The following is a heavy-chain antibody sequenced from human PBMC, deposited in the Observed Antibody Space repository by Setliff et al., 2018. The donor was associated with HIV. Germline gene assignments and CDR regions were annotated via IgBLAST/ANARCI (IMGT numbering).Heavy chain of an antibody. D-gene: IGHD2-15*01. CDR3: ARGKSCSGGSCYIVGAFDI. V-gene: IGHV3-15*01. CDR2: IKSKTDGGTT. CDR1: GFSVSSNY. J-gene: IGHJ3*02. Sequence: PGGSLRLSCAASGFSVSSNYMSWVRQAPGKGLEWVGRIKSKTDGGTTDYAAPVKGRFTISRDNSKNTLYLQMNSLRVEDTAVYYCARGKSCSGGSCYIVGAFDIWGQGTMVTVSS.